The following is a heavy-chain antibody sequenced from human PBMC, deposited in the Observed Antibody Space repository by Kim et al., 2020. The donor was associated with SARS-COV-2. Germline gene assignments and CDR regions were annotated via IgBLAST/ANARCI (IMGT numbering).Heavy chain of an antibody. D-gene: IGHD3-10*01. CDR2: IYYTGST. V-gene: IGHV4-61*01. Sequence: SETLSPTCTVSGGSVRSGSYYWTWIRQPPGKGLEWIGYIYYTGSTNYNPSLKSRVTISVDTSKNQFSLNLSSVTAADTAVYYCASYSYGSGTFNWFDPWGQGTLVTVSS. CDR1: GGSVRSGSYY. J-gene: IGHJ5*02. CDR3: ASYSYGSGTFNWFDP.